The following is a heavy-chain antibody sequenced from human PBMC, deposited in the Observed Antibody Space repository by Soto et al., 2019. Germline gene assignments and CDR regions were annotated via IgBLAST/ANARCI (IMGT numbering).Heavy chain of an antibody. CDR3: ARGAITMIVVVPTVFDY. V-gene: IGHV4-34*01. D-gene: IGHD3-22*01. CDR1: CGSFIGYY. Sequence: SETLSLTCAFYCGSFIGYYWSWIRQPPGKGLEWIGEINHSGSTNYNPSLKSRVTISVDTSKNQFSLKLSSVTAADTAVYYCARGAITMIVVVPTVFDYWGQGTLVTVSS. J-gene: IGHJ4*02. CDR2: INHSGST.